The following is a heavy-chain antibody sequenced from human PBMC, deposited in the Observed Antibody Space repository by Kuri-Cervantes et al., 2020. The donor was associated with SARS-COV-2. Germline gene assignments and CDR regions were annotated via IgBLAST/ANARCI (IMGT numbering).Heavy chain of an antibody. V-gene: IGHV3-11*04. CDR1: GFTFSESY. CDR3: AKDPPPAGY. Sequence: GESLKISCEASGFTFSESYMSWIRQAPGKGLEWLSYIGGGGVTIDYADSVKGRFTISRDNAKNSLYLQMNSLRAEDTAVYYCAKDPPPAGYWGQGTLVTVSS. CDR2: IGGGGVTI. J-gene: IGHJ4*02.